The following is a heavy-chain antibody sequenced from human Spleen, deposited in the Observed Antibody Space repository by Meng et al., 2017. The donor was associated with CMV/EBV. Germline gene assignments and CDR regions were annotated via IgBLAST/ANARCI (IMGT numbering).Heavy chain of an antibody. CDR2: ISYSGST. CDR3: ARGLRREEFYWFDP. J-gene: IGHJ5*02. CDR1: GGSMNSYY. Sequence: TVSGGSMNSYYWIWIRQSPRKGLEWIGYISYSGSTNYNPSLESRVTISIDTSKTQFSLKLSPVTAADTAVYYCARGLRREEFYWFDPWGQGTLVTVSS. D-gene: IGHD3-10*01. V-gene: IGHV4-59*01.